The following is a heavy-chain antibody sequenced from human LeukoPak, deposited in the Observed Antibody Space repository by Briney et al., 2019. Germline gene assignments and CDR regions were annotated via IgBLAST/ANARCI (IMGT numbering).Heavy chain of an antibody. J-gene: IGHJ4*02. CDR1: GFTFSSYE. D-gene: IGHD5-12*01. CDR2: SSSSGSTT. Sequence: PGGSLRLSCAASGFTFSSYEMNWVRQAPGKGLEWVSHSSSSGSTTYYAGSVKGRFTIARDNAKNSVYLQMNSLRAEDTAVYYCARGSLHSAYGFDYWGQGTLVTVSS. V-gene: IGHV3-48*03. CDR3: ARGSLHSAYGFDY.